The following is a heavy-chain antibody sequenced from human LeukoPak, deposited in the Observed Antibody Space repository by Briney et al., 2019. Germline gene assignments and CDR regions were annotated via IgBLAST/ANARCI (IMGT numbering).Heavy chain of an antibody. D-gene: IGHD6-6*01. CDR1: GGSISSSNW. V-gene: IGHV4-4*02. CDR3: AGEPYSSSSSFDY. J-gene: IGHJ4*02. Sequence: SETLSLTCAVSGGSISSSNWWSWVRQPPGKGLEWIGEIYHSGSTNYNPSLKSRVTISVDKSKNQFSLKLSSVTAADTAVYYCAGEPYSSSSSFDYWGQGTLVTVSS. CDR2: IYHSGST.